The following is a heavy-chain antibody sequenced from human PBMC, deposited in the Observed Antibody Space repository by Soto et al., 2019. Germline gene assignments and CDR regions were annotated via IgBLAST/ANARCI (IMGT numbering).Heavy chain of an antibody. CDR3: ARIRITIFGVVNAFDY. V-gene: IGHV2-70*01. CDR2: IDWDDDK. D-gene: IGHD3-3*01. J-gene: IGHJ4*02. CDR1: GFSLSTSGMC. Sequence: GSGPTLVNPTQTLTLTCTFSGFSLSTSGMCVSWIRQPPGKALEWLALIDWDDDKYYSTSLKTRLTISKDTSKNQVVLTMTNMDPVDTATYYCARIRITIFGVVNAFDYWGQGTLVTSPQ.